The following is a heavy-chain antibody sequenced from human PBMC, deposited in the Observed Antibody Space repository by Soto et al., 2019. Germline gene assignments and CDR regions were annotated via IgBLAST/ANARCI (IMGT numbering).Heavy chain of an antibody. CDR2: INHSGST. Sequence: SETLSLTCAVYGGSFSGYYWSWIRQPPGKGLEWIGEINHSGSTNYNPSLKSRVTISVDTSKNQFSLKLSSVTAADTAVYYCARGFGDIVVVVAATRWYFDLWGRGTLVTVSS. J-gene: IGHJ2*01. CDR1: GGSFSGYY. CDR3: ARGFGDIVVVVAATRWYFDL. V-gene: IGHV4-34*01. D-gene: IGHD2-15*01.